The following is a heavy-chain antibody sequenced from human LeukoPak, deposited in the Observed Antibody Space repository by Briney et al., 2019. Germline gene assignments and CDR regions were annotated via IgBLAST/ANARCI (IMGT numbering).Heavy chain of an antibody. J-gene: IGHJ4*02. D-gene: IGHD1-1*01. CDR2: INPNSGGT. Sequence: ASVKVSCKASGYTFIGYYLHWVRQAPGQGLEWMGWINPNSGGTNYAQKFQGRVTMTRDTSISTVYMELSSLRSEDTAVFYCARRAQVERRHSQFDYWGQGTLVTVSS. CDR1: GYTFIGYY. V-gene: IGHV1-2*02. CDR3: ARRAQVERRHSQFDY.